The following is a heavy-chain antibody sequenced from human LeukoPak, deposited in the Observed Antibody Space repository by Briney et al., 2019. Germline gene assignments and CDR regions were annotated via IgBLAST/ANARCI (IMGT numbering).Heavy chain of an antibody. D-gene: IGHD3-9*01. CDR3: ARDDTIYDILTGYPLFDY. CDR2: ISAYNGNT. CDR1: GYTFTSYG. Sequence: ASVKVPCKASGYTFTSYGISWVRQAPGQGLEWMGWISAYNGNTNYAQKLQGRVTMTTDTSTSTAYMELRSLRSDDTAVYYCARDDTIYDILTGYPLFDYWGQGTLVTVSS. V-gene: IGHV1-18*01. J-gene: IGHJ4*02.